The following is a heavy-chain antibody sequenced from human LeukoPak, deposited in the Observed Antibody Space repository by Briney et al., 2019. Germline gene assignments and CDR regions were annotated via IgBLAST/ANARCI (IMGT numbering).Heavy chain of an antibody. V-gene: IGHV3-33*01. CDR2: IWYDGSNK. CDR1: GFTFSSYG. CDR3: ARGGYDSDDVADI. D-gene: IGHD5-12*01. J-gene: IGHJ3*02. Sequence: PGRSLRLSCAASGFTFSSYGMHWVRQAPGKGLEWVAVIWYDGSNKYYADSVKGRFTISRDNSKNTLYLQMNTLRAEDTAVYYCARGGYDSDDVADIWGQGTMVTVSS.